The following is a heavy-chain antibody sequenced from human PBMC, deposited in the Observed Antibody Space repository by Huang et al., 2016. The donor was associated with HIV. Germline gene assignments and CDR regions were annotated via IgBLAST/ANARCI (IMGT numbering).Heavy chain of an antibody. CDR1: GFTFSSYG. Sequence: VQLVESGGGVVQPGRSLRLSCAASGFTFSSYGMHWVRQAPGKGLEWVAVISYDGSNKYYADSVKGRFTISRDNSKNTLYLQMNSLRAEDTAVYYCAKGPMGGDSSSSGYAYWGQGTLVTVSS. CDR3: AKGPMGGDSSSSGYAY. J-gene: IGHJ4*02. V-gene: IGHV3-30*18. D-gene: IGHD6-13*01. CDR2: ISYDGSNK.